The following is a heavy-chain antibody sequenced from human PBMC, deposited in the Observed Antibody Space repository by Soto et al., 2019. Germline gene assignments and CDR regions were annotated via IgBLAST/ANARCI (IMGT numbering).Heavy chain of an antibody. CDR2: ISSSSSYI. V-gene: IGHV3-21*04. CDR1: GFTFSSYS. J-gene: IGHJ4*02. Sequence: GGSLRLSCAASGFTFSSYSMNWVRQAPGKGLEWVSSISSSSSYIYYADSVKGRFTISRDNAKNSLYLQMNSLRAEDTALYYCAKDTLPRGGRFDYWGPGTLVTVSS. CDR3: AKDTLPRGGRFDY. D-gene: IGHD1-26*01.